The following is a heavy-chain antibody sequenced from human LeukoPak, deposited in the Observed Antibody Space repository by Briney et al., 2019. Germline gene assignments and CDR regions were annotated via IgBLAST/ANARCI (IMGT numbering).Heavy chain of an antibody. V-gene: IGHV4-39*01. Sequence: SETLSLTCTVSGGSFSSSSYYWGWIRQPPGKGLEWIGSIYYSGSTYYNPSLKSRVTISVDTSKNQFSLKLSSVTAADTAVYYCARGYYGSGKGMDVWGQGTTVTVSS. CDR2: IYYSGST. D-gene: IGHD3-10*01. J-gene: IGHJ6*02. CDR1: GGSFSSSSYY. CDR3: ARGYYGSGKGMDV.